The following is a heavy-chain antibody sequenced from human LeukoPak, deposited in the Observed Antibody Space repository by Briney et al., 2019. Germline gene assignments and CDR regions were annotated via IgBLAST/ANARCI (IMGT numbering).Heavy chain of an antibody. V-gene: IGHV3-23*01. Sequence: PGGSLRLSCAASTFTFSKYAMSWVRQAPGKGLEWVSAISDSGGRTKYADSVKGRFIISRDNSKNTLYLQMESLRAEDTALYYCARDGGLSFCCSMDVWGIGTTVTVSS. D-gene: IGHD2-15*01. CDR1: TFTFSKYA. CDR3: ARDGGLSFCCSMDV. J-gene: IGHJ6*03. CDR2: ISDSGGRT.